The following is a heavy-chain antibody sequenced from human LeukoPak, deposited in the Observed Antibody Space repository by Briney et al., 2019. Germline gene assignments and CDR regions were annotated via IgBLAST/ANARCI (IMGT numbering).Heavy chain of an antibody. Sequence: GGSLRLSCTASGFTLSSYNMKWVRQAPGKGLEWVSSISYRSSDIEYADSVKGRFTISRDNAKKSLYLQMSSLRAEDTAVYYCARVYSSSWYSGYLYMDVWGKGTTVTVSS. CDR2: ISYRSSDI. J-gene: IGHJ6*03. D-gene: IGHD6-13*01. CDR1: GFTLSSYN. V-gene: IGHV3-21*01. CDR3: ARVYSSSWYSGYLYMDV.